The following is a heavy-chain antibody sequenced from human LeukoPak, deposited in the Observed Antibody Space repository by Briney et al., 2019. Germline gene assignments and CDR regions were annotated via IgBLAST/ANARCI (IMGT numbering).Heavy chain of an antibody. V-gene: IGHV4-38-2*02. CDR2: IYHSGST. Sequence: SETLSLTCTVSAYSISSGYYWGWIRQPPGKGLEWIGSIYHSGSTYYNPSLKSRVTISVDTSKNQFSLKLSSVTAADTAVYYCARVKVIANVELRNEPQYYFDYWGQGTLVTVSS. CDR3: ARVKVIANVELRNEPQYYFDY. D-gene: IGHD3-10*01. CDR1: AYSISSGYY. J-gene: IGHJ4*02.